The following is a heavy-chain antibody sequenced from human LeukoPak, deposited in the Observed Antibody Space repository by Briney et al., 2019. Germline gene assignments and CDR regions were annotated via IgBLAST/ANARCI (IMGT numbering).Heavy chain of an antibody. J-gene: IGHJ5*02. CDR2: IYYSGSA. CDR3: ARDSGTTGEVKFDP. D-gene: IGHD3-10*01. Sequence: SETLSLTCSVSGGSIFADYWSWIRQPPGKGLEWIGYIYYSGSANYNPSLKSRVTMSVDTSKNQFSLKLGSVTAADTAVYYCARDSGTTGEVKFDPWGQGTLVTVSS. V-gene: IGHV4-59*12. CDR1: GGSIFADY.